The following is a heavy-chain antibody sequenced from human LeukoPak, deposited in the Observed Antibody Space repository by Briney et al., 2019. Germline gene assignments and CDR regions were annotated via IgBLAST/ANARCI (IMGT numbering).Heavy chain of an antibody. D-gene: IGHD2-2*01. Sequence: QPRGSLRLSCAASGFSFSSFGMNWVRQAPGKGLEWVALIWYDGSSKYYADSVKGRFTISRDNSKNTLYLQMNSLGAEDTAAYYCARSTYCSKTICYWGMDVWGQGSTVTVSS. CDR1: GFSFSSFG. V-gene: IGHV3-33*01. CDR2: IWYDGSSK. CDR3: ARSTYCSKTICYWGMDV. J-gene: IGHJ6*02.